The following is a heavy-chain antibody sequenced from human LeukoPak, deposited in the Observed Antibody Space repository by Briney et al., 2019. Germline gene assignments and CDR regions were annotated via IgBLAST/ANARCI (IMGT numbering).Heavy chain of an antibody. CDR1: GSTFTSSW. Sequence: GESLKISCKGSGSTFTSSWIGWGRPLPGKGLEGRGIIYPGDSDTRYSPSFQGQVTISADKSISTAYLQWSSLKASDTAMYYCARHPYDYGDYEWYFDLWGRGTLVTVSS. J-gene: IGHJ2*01. V-gene: IGHV5-51*01. D-gene: IGHD4-17*01. CDR3: ARHPYDYGDYEWYFDL. CDR2: IYPGDSDT.